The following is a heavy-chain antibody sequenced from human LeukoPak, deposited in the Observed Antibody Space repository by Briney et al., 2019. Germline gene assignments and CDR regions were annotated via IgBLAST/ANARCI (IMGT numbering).Heavy chain of an antibody. Sequence: PGGSLRLSCVGSEFIFSRHWMHWVRQAPGKGLVWVSRIKTDGTSPSYADSVKGRFTISRDNAKNTLYLQMNSLRAEDTSVYYCARELPRTGGQTDALDMWGQGTMVTVSS. CDR3: ARELPRTGGQTDALDM. J-gene: IGHJ3*02. V-gene: IGHV3-74*01. CDR2: IKTDGTSP. CDR1: EFIFSRHW. D-gene: IGHD7-27*01.